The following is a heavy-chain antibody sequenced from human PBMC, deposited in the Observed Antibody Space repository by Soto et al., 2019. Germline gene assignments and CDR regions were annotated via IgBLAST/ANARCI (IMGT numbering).Heavy chain of an antibody. Sequence: QVQLQQWGAGLLKPSETLSLTCAVYGGSFSGYHWSWIRQPPGKGLEWIGEVNHSGSTSYNPSLKCRVTISVDTSKNQFSRKVTSVTAADTAVYSCARGSGRMSGWGTYYYYGMDVWGQGTTVTVSS. V-gene: IGHV4-34*01. D-gene: IGHD6-19*01. J-gene: IGHJ6*02. CDR3: ARGSGRMSGWGTYYYYGMDV. CDR2: VNHSGST. CDR1: GGSFSGYH.